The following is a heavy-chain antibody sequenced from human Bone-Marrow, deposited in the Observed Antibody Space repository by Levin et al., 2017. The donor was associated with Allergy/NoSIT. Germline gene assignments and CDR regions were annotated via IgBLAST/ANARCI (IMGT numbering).Heavy chain of an antibody. CDR3: ARARNRLLNDAFDI. CDR1: GYTFTDYY. V-gene: IGHV1-2*02. Sequence: ASVKVSCKASGYTFTDYYIHWVRQAPGQGLEWMGWVNPNSGTSNSVQHFRGRVTMTRDTSISTAYMELSRLRSDDTAVFYCARARNRLLNDAFDIWGQGTMVTVSS. CDR2: VNPNSGTS. J-gene: IGHJ3*02. D-gene: IGHD1-14*01.